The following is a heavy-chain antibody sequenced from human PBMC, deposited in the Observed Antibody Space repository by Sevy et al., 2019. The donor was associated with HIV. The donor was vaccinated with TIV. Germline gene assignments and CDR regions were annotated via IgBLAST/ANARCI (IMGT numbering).Heavy chain of an antibody. J-gene: IGHJ3*02. D-gene: IGHD2-15*01. CDR3: AREGYGFDI. V-gene: IGHV3-7*01. CDR1: GFTFNSYW. CDR2: TKYDGSDK. Sequence: GESLKISCAASGFTFNSYWMSWVRQAPGKGLEWVANTKYDGSDKYYVASVRGRFTISRDNDKKSLYLQMNSLRAEDTAVYYCAREGYGFDIWGQGTMVTVSS.